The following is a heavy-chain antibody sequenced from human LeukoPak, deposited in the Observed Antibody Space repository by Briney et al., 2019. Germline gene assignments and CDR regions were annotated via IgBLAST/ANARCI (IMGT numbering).Heavy chain of an antibody. J-gene: IGHJ5*02. CDR3: ARARGDIVVVPAAIWFDP. Sequence: GASVKVSCKASGYTFTGYYMHWVRQAPGQGLEWMGWIKPNNGGTNYAQKFQGRVTMTRDTSISTAYMELSRLRSDDTAVYYYARARGDIVVVPAAIWFDPWGQGTLVTVSS. CDR2: IKPNNGGT. V-gene: IGHV1-2*02. D-gene: IGHD2-2*01. CDR1: GYTFTGYY.